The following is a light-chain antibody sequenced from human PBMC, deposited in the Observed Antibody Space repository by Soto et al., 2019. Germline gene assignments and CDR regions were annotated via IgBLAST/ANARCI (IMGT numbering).Light chain of an antibody. J-gene: IGKJ1*01. Sequence: DIQMTQSPSTLSASVGDRVTITCRASQSISSWLAWYQQKPGKVPKLLIYDASSLESGVPSRFSGSGSGTEFALTISSLQPDDFATYYCQQYNSYLTFGQGTKVEIK. CDR3: QQYNSYLT. CDR2: DAS. V-gene: IGKV1-5*01. CDR1: QSISSW.